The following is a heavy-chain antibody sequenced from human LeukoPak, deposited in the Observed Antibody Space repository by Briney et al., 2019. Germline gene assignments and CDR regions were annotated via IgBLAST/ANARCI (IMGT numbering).Heavy chain of an antibody. V-gene: IGHV4-59*01. J-gene: IGHJ5*02. CDR2: IYYSGST. CDR3: ASATYYYDSSGYRRHNWFDP. D-gene: IGHD3-22*01. CDR1: GGSISSYY. Sequence: SETLSLTCTVSGGSISSYYWSWIRQPPGKGLEWIGYIYYSGSTNYNPSLKSRVTISVDTSKNQFSLKLSSVTAADTAVYYCASATYYYDSSGYRRHNWFDPWGQGTLVTVSS.